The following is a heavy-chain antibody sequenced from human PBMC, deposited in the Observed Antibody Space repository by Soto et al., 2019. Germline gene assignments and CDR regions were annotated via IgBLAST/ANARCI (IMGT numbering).Heavy chain of an antibody. J-gene: IGHJ6*02. CDR2: IKQDGSEE. CDR3: ARIAATGRGWDV. Sequence: EVQLVESGGGLVQPGGSLRLSCVDSGFTFSSYWMSWVRQAPVKGLEWVGNIKQDGSEENYVDSLKGRFTISRDNAKNSMCLQMNSLRVEDTAVYYCARIAATGRGWDVWGQGTTVVVSS. V-gene: IGHV3-7*01. CDR1: GFTFSSYW. D-gene: IGHD6-13*01.